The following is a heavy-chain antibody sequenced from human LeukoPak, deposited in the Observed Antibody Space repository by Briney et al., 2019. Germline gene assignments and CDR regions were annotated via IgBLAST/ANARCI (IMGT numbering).Heavy chain of an antibody. D-gene: IGHD4-17*01. CDR1: GGSFSGYY. Sequence: PSETLSLTCAVYGGSFSGYYWSWIRQPPGKGLEGIGEINHSGSTNYNPSLKSRVTISVDTSKNQFSLKLSSVTAADTAVYYCARGSTVTSVTFDIWGQGTMVTVSS. CDR2: INHSGST. V-gene: IGHV4-34*01. J-gene: IGHJ3*02. CDR3: ARGSTVTSVTFDI.